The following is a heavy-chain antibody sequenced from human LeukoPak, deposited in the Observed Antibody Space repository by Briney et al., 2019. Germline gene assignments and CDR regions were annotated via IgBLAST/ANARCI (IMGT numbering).Heavy chain of an antibody. J-gene: IGHJ4*02. CDR3: ARDRTYLDY. CDR2: ISSSGSTI. V-gene: IGHV3-48*03. Sequence: GGSLRLSCAASGFTFSSYEMTWVRQAPGKGLEWVSYISSSGSTIYYADSVKGRFTISRDNAKNSLYLQMNSLRAEDTAVYYCARDRTYLDYWGQGTLVTVSS. CDR1: GFTFSSYE.